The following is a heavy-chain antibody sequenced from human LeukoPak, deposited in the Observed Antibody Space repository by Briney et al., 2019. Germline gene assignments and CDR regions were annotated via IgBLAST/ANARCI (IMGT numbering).Heavy chain of an antibody. D-gene: IGHD2-2*01. Sequence: SETLSLTCTVSGGSISSSSYYWGWIRQPPGKGLEWIGSIYYSGSTYYNPSLKSRVTISVDTSKNQFSLKLSSVTAADTAVYYCARLYCSSTSCYEVLWFDPWGQGTLVTVSS. CDR2: IYYSGST. V-gene: IGHV4-39*07. CDR1: GGSISSSSYY. J-gene: IGHJ5*02. CDR3: ARLYCSSTSCYEVLWFDP.